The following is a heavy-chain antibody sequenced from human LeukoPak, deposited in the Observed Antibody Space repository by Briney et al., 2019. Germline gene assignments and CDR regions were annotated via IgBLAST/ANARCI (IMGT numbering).Heavy chain of an antibody. CDR1: GYTFTGYY. J-gene: IGHJ4*01. CDR2: INPNSGGT. Sequence: ASVKVSCKASGYTFTGYYMHWVRQAPGQGLEWMGRINPNSGGTNYAQKFQGRVTMTRDTSISTAYMELSRLRSDDTAVYYCARGYEVRGVIIDLSHDYWGHGTLVTVSS. V-gene: IGHV1-2*06. CDR3: ARGYEVRGVIIDLSHDY. D-gene: IGHD3-10*01.